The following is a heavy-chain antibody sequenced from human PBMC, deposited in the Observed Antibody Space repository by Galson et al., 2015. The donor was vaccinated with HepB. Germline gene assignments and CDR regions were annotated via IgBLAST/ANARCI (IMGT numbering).Heavy chain of an antibody. Sequence: SLRLSCATSGFTFSDFAWNWVRQAPGKGLEWVALISRDGRNEHYADSVKGRLTISRDNSKSTLYLQMNTLKIEDTAVYYCAPDSDTSLSYSAHWGQGTLVTVSS. J-gene: IGHJ4*02. D-gene: IGHD3-22*01. CDR1: GFTFSDFA. CDR2: ISRDGRNE. CDR3: APDSDTSLSYSAH. V-gene: IGHV3-30*04.